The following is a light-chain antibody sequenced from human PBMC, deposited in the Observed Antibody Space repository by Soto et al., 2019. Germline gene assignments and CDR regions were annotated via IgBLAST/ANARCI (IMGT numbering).Light chain of an antibody. Sequence: EIVLTQSPGTLSLSPGERATLSCRASQSVSSSYLAWYQQKPGQAPRLLIYGASNSATDIPDMFSGSGSGTDFTLTISILETKKFAVYYYHQYSSTPLYTFGHGNKLEIK. CDR1: QSVSSSY. CDR3: HQYSSTPLYT. V-gene: IGKV3-20*01. CDR2: GAS. J-gene: IGKJ2*01.